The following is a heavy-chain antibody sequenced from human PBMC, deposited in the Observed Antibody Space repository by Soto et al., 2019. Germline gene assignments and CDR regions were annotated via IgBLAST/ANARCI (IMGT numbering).Heavy chain of an antibody. V-gene: IGHV3-23*01. CDR3: AKVTKRAAAGRYEYYKYGMDV. CDR2: ISGSGGSS. D-gene: IGHD6-13*01. CDR1: GFAFSTYA. J-gene: IGHJ6*02. Sequence: GGSLRLSCAAAGFAFSTYAMTWVRQAPGKGLEWVSVISGSGGSSYYAASVKGRFTISRDNSKNTLFLQMNGLRAEDTAVYYCAKVTKRAAAGRYEYYKYGMDVWGQGTTVTVS.